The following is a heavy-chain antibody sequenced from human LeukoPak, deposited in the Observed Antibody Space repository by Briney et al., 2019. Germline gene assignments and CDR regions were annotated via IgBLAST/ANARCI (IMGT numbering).Heavy chain of an antibody. V-gene: IGHV1-69*04. CDR3: ARLGVRAGSLGDY. Sequence: SVKVSCKASGGTFSSYAISWVRQAPGQGLEWMGRIIPILGIANYAQKFQGRVTITADKSTSTAYMELSSLRSEDTAVYYCARLGVRAGSLGDYWGQGTLVTVSS. J-gene: IGHJ4*02. CDR2: IIPILGIA. D-gene: IGHD3-10*01. CDR1: GGTFSSYA.